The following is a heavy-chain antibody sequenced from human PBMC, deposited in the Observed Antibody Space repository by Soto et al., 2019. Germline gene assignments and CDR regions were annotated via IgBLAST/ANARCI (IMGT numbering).Heavy chain of an antibody. J-gene: IGHJ4*02. V-gene: IGHV3-30-3*01. CDR3: GSVRSDSSVIW. CDR1: GFTFSSYG. CDR2: ISYDGSNK. Sequence: GGSLRLSCAASGFTFSSYGMHWFRKAPGKGLEWVAVISYDGSNKYYADSVKGRFTISRDNSKNTLYLQMNSLRAEDTAVYYCGSVRSDSSVIWWGQGTLVTVSS. D-gene: IGHD6-19*01.